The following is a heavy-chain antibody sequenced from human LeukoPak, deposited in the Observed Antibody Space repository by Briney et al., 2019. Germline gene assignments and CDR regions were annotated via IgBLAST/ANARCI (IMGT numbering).Heavy chain of an antibody. CDR2: INPNSGGT. CDR3: ARGSVSAGYLPSDY. J-gene: IGHJ4*02. Sequence: EASVKVSCKASGYTFTGYYMHWVRQAPGQGLEWMEWINPNSGGTNYAQKFQGRVTMTRDTSIRTAYMELSRLRSDDTAVYYCARGSVSAGYLPSDYWGQGTLVTVSS. CDR1: GYTFTGYY. V-gene: IGHV1-2*02. D-gene: IGHD3-9*01.